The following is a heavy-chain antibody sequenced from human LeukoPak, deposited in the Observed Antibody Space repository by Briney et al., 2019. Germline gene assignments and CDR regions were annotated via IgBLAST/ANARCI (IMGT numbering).Heavy chain of an antibody. CDR3: ATLGYCSSTSCYTGWFDP. V-gene: IGHV3-21*01. CDR2: ISSSSSYI. D-gene: IGHD2-2*02. J-gene: IGHJ5*02. CDR1: GFTLSSYS. Sequence: PGGSLRLSCAASGFTLSSYSMNWVRQAPGKGLEWVSSISSSSSYIYYADSVKGRFTISRDNAKNSLYLQMNSLRAEDTAVYYCATLGYCSSTSCYTGWFDPWGQGTLVTVSS.